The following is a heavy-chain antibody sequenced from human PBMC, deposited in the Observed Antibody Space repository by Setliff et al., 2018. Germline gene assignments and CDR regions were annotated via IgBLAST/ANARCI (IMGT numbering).Heavy chain of an antibody. CDR3: ARLHCSGSSCYYDY. J-gene: IGHJ4*02. D-gene: IGHD2-15*01. V-gene: IGHV1-24*01. Sequence: ASVKVSCKVSGYRLIEVSMHWVRQAPGKGLEWMGGFDPEDEETIYAQKFQGRVTNTMDTSASTAYMELSGLRSEDTAVYYCARLHCSGSSCYYDYWGQGTLVTVSS. CDR1: GYRLIEVS. CDR2: FDPEDEET.